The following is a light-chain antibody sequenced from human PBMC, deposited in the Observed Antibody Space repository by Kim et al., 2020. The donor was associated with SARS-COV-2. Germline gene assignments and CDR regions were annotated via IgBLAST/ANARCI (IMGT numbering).Light chain of an antibody. Sequence: SASVGDRVTITCRASQSVGRSLAWYQQKPGKAPSLLICKASNLEGGVPSRFSGSGSGTAFTLTISSLQPDDFATYYCQQYNSYSYTFGQGTKLEI. CDR2: KAS. V-gene: IGKV1-5*03. CDR1: QSVGRS. CDR3: QQYNSYSYT. J-gene: IGKJ2*01.